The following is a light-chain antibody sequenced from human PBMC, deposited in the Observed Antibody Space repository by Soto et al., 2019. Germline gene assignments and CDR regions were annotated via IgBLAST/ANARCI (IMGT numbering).Light chain of an antibody. J-gene: IGLJ3*02. CDR3: CSYAGSYTWV. CDR2: AVN. Sequence: QSALTQPRSVSGSPGQSVTISCTGTSSDVGDYNYVSWYQQHPGKAPTLLIYAVNMRPSGVPDRFSGSKSGNTASLTISGLQAEDEADYSCCSYAGSYTWVFGGGTKVTVL. CDR1: SSDVGDYNY. V-gene: IGLV2-11*01.